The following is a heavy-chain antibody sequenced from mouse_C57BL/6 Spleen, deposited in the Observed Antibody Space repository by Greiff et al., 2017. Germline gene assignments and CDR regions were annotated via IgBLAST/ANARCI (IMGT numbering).Heavy chain of an antibody. CDR3: ARDSNWYFDV. V-gene: IGHV5-4*01. Sequence: EVHLVESGGGLVKPGGSLKLSCAASGFTFSSYAMSWVRQTPEKRLEWVATISDGGSYTYYPDNVKGRFTISRDNAKNNLYLQMSHLKSEDTAMYYCARDSNWYFDVWGTGTTVTVSS. CDR2: ISDGGSYT. D-gene: IGHD1-1*01. CDR1: GFTFSSYA. J-gene: IGHJ1*03.